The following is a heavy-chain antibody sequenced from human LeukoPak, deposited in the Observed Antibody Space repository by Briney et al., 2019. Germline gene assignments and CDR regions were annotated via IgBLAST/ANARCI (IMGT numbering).Heavy chain of an antibody. CDR3: ARGNYYDSSGPSSHYGMDV. Sequence: ASVKVSCKASGYTFTGYYTHWVRQAPGQGLEWMGWINPNSGGTNYAQKFQGRVTMTRDTSISTAYMELSRLRSDDTAVYYCARGNYYDSSGPSSHYGMDVWGQGTTVTVSS. CDR1: GYTFTGYY. D-gene: IGHD3-22*01. CDR2: INPNSGGT. V-gene: IGHV1-2*02. J-gene: IGHJ6*02.